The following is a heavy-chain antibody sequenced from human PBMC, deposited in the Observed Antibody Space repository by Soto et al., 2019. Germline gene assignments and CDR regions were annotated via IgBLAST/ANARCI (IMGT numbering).Heavy chain of an antibody. CDR1: GFTFSSYA. D-gene: IGHD6-19*01. CDR3: ANFPRTGYSSGWYYFDY. J-gene: IGHJ4*02. CDR2: ISGSGGST. V-gene: IGHV3-23*01. Sequence: GGSLRLSCAASGFTFSSYAMSWVRQAPGKGLEWVSAISGSGGSTYYADSVKGRFTISRDNSKNTLYLQMNSLRAEDTAVYYCANFPRTGYSSGWYYFDYWGQGTLVTVAS.